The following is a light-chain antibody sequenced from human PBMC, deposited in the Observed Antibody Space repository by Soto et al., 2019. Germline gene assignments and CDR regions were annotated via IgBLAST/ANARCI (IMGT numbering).Light chain of an antibody. CDR1: QSVSSY. V-gene: IGKV3-11*01. CDR3: QQRSNWPLT. J-gene: IGKJ4*01. CDR2: DAS. Sequence: EIVLTQSPATLSLSPGERATLSCRASQSVSSYLAWYQQKPGQAPRLLIYDASNRATGIPARFSGSGSGTDFPLTLSRLEPEDFAVYYCQQRSNWPLTFGGGTKVEIK.